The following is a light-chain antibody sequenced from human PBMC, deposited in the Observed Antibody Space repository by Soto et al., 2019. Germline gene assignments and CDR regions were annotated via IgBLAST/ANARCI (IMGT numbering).Light chain of an antibody. Sequence: QSALTQPPSVSGAPGQRVTISCTGSSSNIGAGYDVHWYQQLPGTAPKLLIYGNSNRPSGVPDRFSGSKSGTSASLAITGLQAEDEADYYCQCSDRSLSGYFLGTWPKVTVL. CDR2: GNS. V-gene: IGLV1-40*01. CDR3: QCSDRSLSGYF. CDR1: SSNIGAGYD. J-gene: IGLJ1*01.